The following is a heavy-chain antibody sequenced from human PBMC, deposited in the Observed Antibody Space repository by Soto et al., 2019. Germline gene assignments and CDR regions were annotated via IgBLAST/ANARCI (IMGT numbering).Heavy chain of an antibody. CDR1: GGSFSGYY. Sequence: SETLSLTCAVYGGSFSGYYWSWIRQPPGKGLERIGEINHSGSTNYNPSLKSRVTISVDTSKNQFSLKLSSVTAADTAVYYCARGFQRSYYDFWSGTEVYYFDYWGQGTLVTVSS. CDR3: ARGFQRSYYDFWSGTEVYYFDY. D-gene: IGHD3-3*01. J-gene: IGHJ4*02. V-gene: IGHV4-34*01. CDR2: INHSGST.